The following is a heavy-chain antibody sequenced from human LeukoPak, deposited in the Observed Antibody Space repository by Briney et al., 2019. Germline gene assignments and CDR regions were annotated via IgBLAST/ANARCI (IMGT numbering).Heavy chain of an antibody. CDR2: INPNSGGT. D-gene: IGHD3-22*01. CDR1: GYTFTGYY. Sequence: ASVKVSCKASGYTFTGYYMHWVRQAPGQGLEWMGWINPNSGGTNYAQKFQGRVTTTRDTSISTAYMELSRLRSDDTAVYYCARGATSSGYYLAGAFDIWGQGTMVTVSS. V-gene: IGHV1-2*02. J-gene: IGHJ3*02. CDR3: ARGATSSGYYLAGAFDI.